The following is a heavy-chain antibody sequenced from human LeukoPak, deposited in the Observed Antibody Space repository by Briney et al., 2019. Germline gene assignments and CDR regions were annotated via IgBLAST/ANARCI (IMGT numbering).Heavy chain of an antibody. J-gene: IGHJ5*02. Sequence: PSETLSLTCTVSGGSISSYYWSWIRQPPGKGLEWVGYIYYSGSTNYNPSLKSRVTISVDTSKNQFSLKLSSVTAADTAVYYCARAKTTGRTQKPRYNWFDPWGQGTLVTVSS. CDR1: GGSISSYY. V-gene: IGHV4-59*01. CDR3: ARAKTTGRTQKPRYNWFDP. D-gene: IGHD1-1*01. CDR2: IYYSGST.